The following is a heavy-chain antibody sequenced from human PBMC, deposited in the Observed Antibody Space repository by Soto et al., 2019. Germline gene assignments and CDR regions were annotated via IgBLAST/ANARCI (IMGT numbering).Heavy chain of an antibody. CDR1: GYFFSSDYF. CDR3: ARAAYGSSTLFDS. D-gene: IGHD6-13*01. V-gene: IGHV4-38-2*01. Sequence: SETLSLTCAVSGYFFSSDYFWGWIRQPPGKGLEWIGSIYQSGSTYYNPSLKSRVSTSVDTSKNQFSLKLSSVTAADTAVYYCARAAYGSSTLFDSWGRGALVTVSS. CDR2: IYQSGST. J-gene: IGHJ4*02.